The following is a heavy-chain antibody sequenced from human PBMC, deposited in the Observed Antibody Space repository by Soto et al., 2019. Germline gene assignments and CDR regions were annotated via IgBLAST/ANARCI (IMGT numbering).Heavy chain of an antibody. CDR1: GGSISSGGYY. D-gene: IGHD3-22*01. V-gene: IGHV4-31*03. CDR3: ASLLVDSSAPHFDY. J-gene: IGHJ4*02. Sequence: PSETLSLTCTVSGGSISSGGYYWSWIRQHPGKGLEWIGYIYYSGSTYYNPSLKSRVTISVDTSKNQFSLKLSSVTAADTAVYYCASLLVDSSAPHFDYWGQGTLVTVSS. CDR2: IYYSGST.